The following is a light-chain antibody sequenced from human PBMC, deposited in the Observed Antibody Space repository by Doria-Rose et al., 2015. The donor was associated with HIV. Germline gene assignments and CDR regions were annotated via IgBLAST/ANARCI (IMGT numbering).Light chain of an antibody. V-gene: IGKV3-20*01. CDR3: HKYGASWT. CDR1: QSFSSTY. CDR2: DGS. Sequence: EIVLTQSPGTLPLSPGERATLSCRASQSFSSTYLAWYQRKPGQARSLLIYDGSTRATGIPERFSASGSGTDFTLTINRLEPEDFALYYCHKYGASWTFGQETKVEI. J-gene: IGKJ1*01.